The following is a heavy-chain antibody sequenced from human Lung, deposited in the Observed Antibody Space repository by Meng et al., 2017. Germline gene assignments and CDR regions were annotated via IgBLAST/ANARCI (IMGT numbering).Heavy chain of an antibody. V-gene: IGHV1-2*06. CDR3: VRDEDISATGKLFGDY. Sequence: ASVQVSCKPSGYNFPDYWLHWVRRAPGQGLEWMGRIDPKSGDTHYAQSFQGRVTMTGDTSISTAYMELSGLRSDDTAMYYCVRDEDISATGKLFGDYWGQGTLVTVSS. CDR2: IDPKSGDT. J-gene: IGHJ4*02. CDR1: GYNFPDYW. D-gene: IGHD6-13*01.